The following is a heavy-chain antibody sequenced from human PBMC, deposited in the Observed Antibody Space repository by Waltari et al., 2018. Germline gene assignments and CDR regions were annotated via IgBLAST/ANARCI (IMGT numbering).Heavy chain of an antibody. V-gene: IGHV1-2*02. CDR2: INPNSGGT. Sequence: QVQLVQSGAEVKKPGASVKVSCKASGYSFSAYYMHWVRQAPGQGLEWMGWINPNSGGTNYAQKFQGRVTMTGDTSISTGYMEVRGLRFDDTAVYFCGGGLSIAAASIVDFWGRGTLVTVSS. CDR1: GYSFSAYY. D-gene: IGHD6-25*01. J-gene: IGHJ4*01. CDR3: GGGLSIAAASIVDF.